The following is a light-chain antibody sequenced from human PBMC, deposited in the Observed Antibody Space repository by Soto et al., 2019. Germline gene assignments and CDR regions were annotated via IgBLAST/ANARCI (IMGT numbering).Light chain of an antibody. CDR1: SSDVGGYNY. CDR2: EVS. Sequence: QAASVSGSPGQSITISCTGTSSDVGGYNYVSWYQQHPGKAPKLMIYEVSNRPSGVSNRFSGSKSGNTASLTISGLQAEDEADYYCSSYTSSSTVVFGGGTKLTVL. CDR3: SSYTSSSTVV. J-gene: IGLJ2*01. V-gene: IGLV2-14*01.